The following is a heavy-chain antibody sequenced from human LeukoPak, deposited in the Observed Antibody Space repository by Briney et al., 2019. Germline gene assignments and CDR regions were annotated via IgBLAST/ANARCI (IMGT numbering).Heavy chain of an antibody. D-gene: IGHD6-13*01. CDR3: ARKVWQQLVPGAAFDI. CDR2: IRYDGTNK. Sequence: GGSLRLSCAASGFTFRNYGMHWVRQAPVKGLEWVTFIRYDGTNKNYADSVKGRFTVSRDNSKNTLYLQMNSLRAEDTAVYYCARKVWQQLVPGAAFDIWGQGTMVTVSS. J-gene: IGHJ3*02. CDR1: GFTFRNYG. V-gene: IGHV3-30*02.